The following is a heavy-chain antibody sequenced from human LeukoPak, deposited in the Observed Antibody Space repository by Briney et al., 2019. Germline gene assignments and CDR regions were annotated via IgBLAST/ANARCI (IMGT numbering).Heavy chain of an antibody. CDR1: GGTFSSYA. CDR2: IIPIFGTA. CDR3: ASVTADCSSTSCNRLEPTRFDP. Sequence: GSSVKVSCKASGGTFSSYAISRVRQAPGQGLEWMGGIIPIFGTANYAQKFQGRVTITADESTSTAYMELSSLRSEDTAVYYCASVTADCSSTSCNRLEPTRFDPWGQGTLVTVSS. D-gene: IGHD2-2*01. J-gene: IGHJ5*02. V-gene: IGHV1-69*01.